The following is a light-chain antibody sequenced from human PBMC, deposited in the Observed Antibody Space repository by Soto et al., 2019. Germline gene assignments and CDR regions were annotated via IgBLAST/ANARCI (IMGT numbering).Light chain of an antibody. CDR2: WAS. Sequence: DFVMTQSPDSLAVSLGERATINCKSSQSVLSSSNNKNYLAWYQQKPGQPPKLLIYWASTRESGVPDRFSGSGSGTDVTLTISSLQAEDVAVYYCQQFYRSPLTFGGGTKVQIK. J-gene: IGKJ4*01. V-gene: IGKV4-1*01. CDR1: QSVLSSSNNKNY. CDR3: QQFYRSPLT.